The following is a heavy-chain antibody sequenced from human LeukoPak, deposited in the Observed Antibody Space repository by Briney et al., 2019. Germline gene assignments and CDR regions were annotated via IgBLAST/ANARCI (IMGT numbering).Heavy chain of an antibody. CDR3: ANMVRGVIMNY. CDR2: ISGSGGTT. CDR1: GFTFSSYA. D-gene: IGHD3-10*01. J-gene: IGHJ4*02. Sequence: GGSLRLSCAASGFTFSSYAMNWVRQAPGKGLEWVSGISGSGGTTYYADPVKGRFTISRDNSKNTLYLQMNSLRAEDTAVYYCANMVRGVIMNYWGQGTLVTVSS. V-gene: IGHV3-23*01.